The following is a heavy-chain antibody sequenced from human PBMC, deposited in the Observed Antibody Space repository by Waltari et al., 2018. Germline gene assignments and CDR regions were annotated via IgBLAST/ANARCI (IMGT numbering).Heavy chain of an antibody. V-gene: IGHV1-2*02. J-gene: IGHJ4*02. CDR2: INPNSGGA. Sequence: QVHLVQSGAAMKKPGATMRVACDGYGYTFIDQSVLWVRQSPGQGLEWMGWINPNSGGANFARRFQGRISMARDVSTNLAYMELRRLTSSDTAIYYCARGPPVGAGFNPDLGVWGQGTLVTVSS. CDR3: ARGPPVGAGFNPDLGV. CDR1: GYTFIDQS. D-gene: IGHD1-26*01.